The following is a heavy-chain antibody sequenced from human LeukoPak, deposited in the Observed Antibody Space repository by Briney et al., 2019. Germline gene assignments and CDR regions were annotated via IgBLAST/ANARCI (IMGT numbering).Heavy chain of an antibody. CDR2: IYPGDSDT. V-gene: IGHV5-51*01. CDR3: ARQSEEMAPAGAFDI. D-gene: IGHD5-24*01. CDR1: GYSFTSYW. Sequence: GEPLKISCKGSGYSFTSYWIGWVRQMPGKGLEWMGIIYPGDSDTRYSPSFQGQVTISADKSTSTAYLQWSSLKASDTAMYYCARQSEEMAPAGAFDIWGQGTMVTVSS. J-gene: IGHJ3*02.